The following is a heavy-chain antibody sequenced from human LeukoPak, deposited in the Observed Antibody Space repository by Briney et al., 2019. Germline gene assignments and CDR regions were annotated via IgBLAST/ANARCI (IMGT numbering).Heavy chain of an antibody. CDR2: IKQDGTEK. Sequence: GGSLRLSCAASGFSLSDYWMNWVRQAPRRGLEWVANIKQDGTEKKYLDSVKGRFTISRDNVKNSVYLQMNSLRAEDTAVYYCARDGGGSSGYYWGLGYWGQGTLVTVSS. J-gene: IGHJ4*02. V-gene: IGHV3-7*01. CDR1: GFSLSDYW. D-gene: IGHD3-22*01. CDR3: ARDGGGSSGYYWGLGY.